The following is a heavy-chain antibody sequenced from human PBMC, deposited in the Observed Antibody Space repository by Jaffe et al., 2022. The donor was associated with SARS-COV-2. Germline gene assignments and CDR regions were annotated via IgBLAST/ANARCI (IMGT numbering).Heavy chain of an antibody. D-gene: IGHD3-16*01. Sequence: EVQLVESGGGLVQPGGSLRLSCAASGFTFSSYSMNWVRQAPGKGLEWVSYISSSSSTIYYADSVKGRFTISRDNAKNSLYLQMNSLRAEDTAVYYCARVGAWAFDIWGQGTMVTVSS. V-gene: IGHV3-48*01. CDR3: ARVGAWAFDI. J-gene: IGHJ3*02. CDR1: GFTFSSYS. CDR2: ISSSSSTI.